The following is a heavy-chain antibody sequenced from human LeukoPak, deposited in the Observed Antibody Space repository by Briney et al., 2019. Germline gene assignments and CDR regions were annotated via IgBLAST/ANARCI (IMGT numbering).Heavy chain of an antibody. CDR2: ISANNGNT. CDR3: ASKRELPTQYYFDY. D-gene: IGHD1-26*01. CDR1: GYTFSNYG. J-gene: IGHJ4*02. V-gene: IGHV1-18*01. Sequence: GASVKVSCKTSGYTFSNYGFSWVRQAPGQGLEWMGWISANNGNTNYAQKFQGRVTMTTDTSTSTAYMELSSLRSEDTAVYYCASKRELPTQYYFDYWGQGTLVTVSS.